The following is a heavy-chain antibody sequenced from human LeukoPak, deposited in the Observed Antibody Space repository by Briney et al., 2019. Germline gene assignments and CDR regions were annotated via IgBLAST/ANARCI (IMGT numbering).Heavy chain of an antibody. V-gene: IGHV1-8*01. CDR2: MNPNSGNT. CDR1: GYTFTSYD. J-gene: IGHJ4*02. CDR3: ARDLRSSSSAFDY. D-gene: IGHD6-6*01. Sequence: ASVKVSCKASGYTFTSYDINWVRQATGQGLEWMGWMNPNSGNTGYAQKFQGRVTMTRDTSTSTVYMELSSLRSEDTAVYYCARDLRSSSSAFDYWGQGTLVTVSS.